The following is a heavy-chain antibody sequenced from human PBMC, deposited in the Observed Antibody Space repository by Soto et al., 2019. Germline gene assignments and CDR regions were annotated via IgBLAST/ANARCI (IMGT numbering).Heavy chain of an antibody. CDR1: GFTFSNPW. V-gene: IGHV3-15*01. CDR2: IKSKTDGGTT. J-gene: IGHJ3*02. D-gene: IGHD3-22*01. CDR3: TTVYDSSGYYYRDAFDI. Sequence: GGSLRLSCASSGFTFSNPWMSWFRQTPGKGLEWVGRIKSKTDGGTTDYAAPVKGRFTISRDDSKNTLYLQMNSLKTEDTAVYYCTTVYDSSGYYYRDAFDIWGQGTMVTASS.